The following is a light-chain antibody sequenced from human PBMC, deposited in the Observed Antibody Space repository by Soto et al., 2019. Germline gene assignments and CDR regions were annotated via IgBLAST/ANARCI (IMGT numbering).Light chain of an antibody. J-gene: IGKJ1*01. Sequence: AIRMTQSPSSFSASTGDRVTITCRASQGISSYLAGNQQKPGKAPKLLIYAASTLQSGVPSRFSGSGSGTDFTLTISCLQSEDFATYYCQQLYSYPWTFGQGTKVEIK. CDR1: QGISSY. CDR2: AAS. V-gene: IGKV1-8*01. CDR3: QQLYSYPWT.